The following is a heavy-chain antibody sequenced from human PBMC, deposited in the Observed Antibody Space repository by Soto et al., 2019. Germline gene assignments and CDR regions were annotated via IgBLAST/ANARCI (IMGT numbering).Heavy chain of an antibody. CDR2: ISDSGSLT. CDR3: ARRAFGSSRAFDL. CDR1: GFAFSSYP. D-gene: IGHD6-6*01. V-gene: IGHV3-23*01. Sequence: VQLLESGGALVQPGGSLRLSCAASGFAFSSYPLSWVRQAPEKGLEWVSGISDSGSLTYNADSVKGRFTISRDNSKNTLYLQMNSLRAEDTAVYFCARRAFGSSRAFDLWGQGTVVTVSS. J-gene: IGHJ3*01.